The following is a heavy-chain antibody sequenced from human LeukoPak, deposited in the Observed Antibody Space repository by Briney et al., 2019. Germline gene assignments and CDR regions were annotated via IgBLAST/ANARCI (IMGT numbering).Heavy chain of an antibody. V-gene: IGHV3-23*01. CDR1: GFTFSSYA. Sequence: PGGSLRLSCAASGFTFSSYAMYWVRHAPGEGLEWVSGIFGSGGSTHYTDSVKGRFTIPRDNSKNTVYLQMNSLRAADTAVYYCPKTTTGYSSGRFPGWPVDYWGQGTLVTVSS. CDR2: IFGSGGST. D-gene: IGHD6-19*01. J-gene: IGHJ4*02. CDR3: PKTTTGYSSGRFPGWPVDY.